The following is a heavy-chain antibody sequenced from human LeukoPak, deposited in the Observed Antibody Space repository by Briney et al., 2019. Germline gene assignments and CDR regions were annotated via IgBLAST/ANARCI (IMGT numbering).Heavy chain of an antibody. CDR2: MSSSDDGR. V-gene: IGHV3-23*01. D-gene: IGHD3-10*01. CDR3: AKVYFGPDYYIDV. J-gene: IGHJ6*03. Sequence: GGSLRLSCATSGFSFSSYAMSWVRQAPGKGLEWVSAMSSSDDGRYYAASVRGRFTISRDNSKSTVYLQMNSFRAEDTAVYYCAKVYFGPDYYIDVWGKGTTVTVSS. CDR1: GFSFSSYA.